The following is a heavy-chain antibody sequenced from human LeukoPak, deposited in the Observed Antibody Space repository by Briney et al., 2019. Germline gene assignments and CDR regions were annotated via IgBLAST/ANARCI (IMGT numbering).Heavy chain of an antibody. CDR1: GGSFTGYY. CDR3: ARGRNRWPFDY. V-gene: IGHV4-34*01. J-gene: IGHJ4*02. CDR2: INHSGHT. Sequence: SETLSLTCAVYGGSFTGYYWSWIRQPPGKRLEGMADINHSGHTNYNPSLKSRVTISVDTSKNHFSLDLSSVTAADTAVYYCARGRNRWPFDYWGQGTLVTVSS. D-gene: IGHD2/OR15-2a*01.